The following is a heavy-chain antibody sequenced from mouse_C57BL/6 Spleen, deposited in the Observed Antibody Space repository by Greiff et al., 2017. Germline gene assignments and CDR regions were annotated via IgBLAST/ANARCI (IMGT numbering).Heavy chain of an antibody. V-gene: IGHV1-42*01. D-gene: IGHD1-1*01. J-gene: IGHJ1*03. Sequence: VQLQQSGPELVKPGASVKISCKASGYSFTGYYMNWVKQSPEKSLEWIGEMNHSTGGNTYNEKFTAKAPLTVDKYSCTAYMQLKSLTSEDSAVYYCARRGGSSRYFDVWGTGTMVTVSA. CDR3: ARRGGSSRYFDV. CDR1: GYSFTGYY. CDR2: MNHSTGGN.